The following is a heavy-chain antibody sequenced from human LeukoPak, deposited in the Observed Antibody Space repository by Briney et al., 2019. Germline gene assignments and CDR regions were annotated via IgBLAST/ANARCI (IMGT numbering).Heavy chain of an antibody. J-gene: IGHJ3*02. CDR1: GGSISSYY. V-gene: IGHV4-59*08. CDR2: IYYSGST. D-gene: IGHD1-26*01. Sequence: SETLSLTCTVSGGSISSYYWSWIRQPPGKGLEWIGYIYYSGSTTYNPSLKSRVTISVDTSKNQFSLKLSSVTAADTAVYYCAIVGAPGGAFDIWGQGTMVTVSS. CDR3: AIVGAPGGAFDI.